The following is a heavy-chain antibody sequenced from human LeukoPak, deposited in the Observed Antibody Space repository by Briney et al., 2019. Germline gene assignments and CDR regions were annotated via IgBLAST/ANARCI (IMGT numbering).Heavy chain of an antibody. Sequence: GGSLRLSCAASGFTFSSYAMHWVRQAPGKGLEWMTIISYTGSHKYDADSVKGRFTISRDNCKNTLYLQMNSLRAEDTAVYYCAKMSGRYLNYWGQGTLVTVSS. V-gene: IGHV3-30-3*02. D-gene: IGHD6-19*01. CDR1: GFTFSSYA. CDR3: AKMSGRYLNY. CDR2: ISYTGSHK. J-gene: IGHJ4*02.